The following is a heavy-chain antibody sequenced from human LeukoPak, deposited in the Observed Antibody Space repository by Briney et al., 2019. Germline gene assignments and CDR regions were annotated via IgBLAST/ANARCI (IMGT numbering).Heavy chain of an antibody. CDR3: TRGPGWLIDY. Sequence: KPSETLSLTCTVSDDSISDYDRGWIRQPPGKGLEWIGYIHNSGTSTYNLSLKSRVTISADTSKNQFSLKLNSMTTADTAVYYCTRGPGWLIDYWGQGILVTVSS. J-gene: IGHJ4*02. CDR1: DDSISDYD. D-gene: IGHD3-16*01. CDR2: IHNSGTS. V-gene: IGHV4-59*01.